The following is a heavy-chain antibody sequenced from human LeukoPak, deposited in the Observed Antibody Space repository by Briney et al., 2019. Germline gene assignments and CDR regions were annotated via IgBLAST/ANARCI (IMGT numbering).Heavy chain of an antibody. CDR3: ARAGLRYCSGGSCLVN. V-gene: IGHV1-3*01. D-gene: IGHD2-15*01. CDR1: GYTFTSYA. Sequence: GASVKVSCKASGYTFTSYAMHWVRQAPGQRLEWMGWINAGNGNTKYSQKFQGRVTITRDTSASTAYMELSSLRSEDTAVYYCARAGLRYCSGGSCLVNWGQATLVTVSS. CDR2: INAGNGNT. J-gene: IGHJ4*02.